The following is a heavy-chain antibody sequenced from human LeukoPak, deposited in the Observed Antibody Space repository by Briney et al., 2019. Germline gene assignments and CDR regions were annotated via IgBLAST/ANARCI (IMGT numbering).Heavy chain of an antibody. V-gene: IGHV3-7*04. J-gene: IGHJ4*02. CDR3: VRDSSGTTLDYFDY. CDR1: GFTFINYW. Sequence: GGSLRLSCATSGFTFINYWMSWVRQAPGKGLEWVANIKADGRQTYYVDSVKGRFTISRDNAKNSLYLEMYSLRAEDTAVYYCVRDSSGTTLDYFDYSGQGTLVTVSS. CDR2: IKADGRQT. D-gene: IGHD4-17*01.